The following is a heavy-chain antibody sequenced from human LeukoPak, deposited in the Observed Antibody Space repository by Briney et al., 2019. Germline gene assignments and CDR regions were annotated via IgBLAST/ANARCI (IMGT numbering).Heavy chain of an antibody. J-gene: IGHJ5*02. CDR3: ARGTYYYDSSGYLSCNWFDP. D-gene: IGHD3-22*01. CDR1: GGTFSSYA. Sequence: SVKVSCKASGGTFSSYAISWVRQAPGQGLEWMGRIIPILGIANYAQTFQGRVTITADKSTSTAYMELSSLRSEDTAVYYCARGTYYYDSSGYLSCNWFDPWGQGTLVTVSS. V-gene: IGHV1-69*04. CDR2: IIPILGIA.